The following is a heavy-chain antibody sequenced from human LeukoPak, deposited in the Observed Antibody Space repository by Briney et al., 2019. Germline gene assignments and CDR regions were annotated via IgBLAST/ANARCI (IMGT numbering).Heavy chain of an antibody. Sequence: SDTLSLTCAVYGGSFSGYYGGCIRQPPGGGGGWNGAVKQRGIPIYNPSLKSRVTISVETSTNQFSLKLSSVTAADSAVYYCARHGRYGRYCSGGSCYSPYYYYYMDVWGKGTTVTISS. CDR3: ARHGRYGRYCSGGSCYSPYYYYYMDV. V-gene: IGHV4-34*01. J-gene: IGHJ6*03. CDR2: VKQRGIP. D-gene: IGHD2-15*01. CDR1: GGSFSGYY.